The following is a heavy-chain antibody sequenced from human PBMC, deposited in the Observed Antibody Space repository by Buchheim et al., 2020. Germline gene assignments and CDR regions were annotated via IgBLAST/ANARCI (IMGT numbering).Heavy chain of an antibody. V-gene: IGHV3-23*04. J-gene: IGHJ5*01. CDR1: RFTFGSHA. D-gene: IGHD6-25*01. CDR2: ISGDGDNT. Sequence: EVQLVESGGGLVQPGGSVRLSCAASRFTFGSHALGWVRQAPGKGLEWVSVISGDGDNTYYADSVRGRLTISRDNSRNMLYLQMSSLRAEDTAVYYCTRDYRGSGYFFDSWGQGTL. CDR3: TRDYRGSGYFFDS.